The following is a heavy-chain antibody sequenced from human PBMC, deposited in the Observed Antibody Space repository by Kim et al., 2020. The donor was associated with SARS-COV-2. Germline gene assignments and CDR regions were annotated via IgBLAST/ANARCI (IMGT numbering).Heavy chain of an antibody. Sequence: SVKVSCKASGGTFSSYAISWVRQAPGQGLEWMGGIIPIFGTANYAQKFQGRVTITADESTSTAYMELSSLRSEDTAVYYCARAPQGITMVQGVLDYWGQGTLVTVSS. V-gene: IGHV1-69*13. CDR3: ARAPQGITMVQGVLDY. D-gene: IGHD3-10*01. CDR2: IIPIFGTA. J-gene: IGHJ4*02. CDR1: GGTFSSYA.